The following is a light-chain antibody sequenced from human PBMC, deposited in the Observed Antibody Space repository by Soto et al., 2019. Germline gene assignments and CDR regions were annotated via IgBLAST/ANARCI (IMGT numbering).Light chain of an antibody. CDR3: QQYNHWLGLT. CDR2: DAS. V-gene: IGKV3-15*01. CDR1: QSVSSN. Sequence: EIVMTQSPATLSVSPGERATLSCRASQSVSSNLAWYQLQTGQHPRLLIYDASTRATGILARFSGSGSGTEFTLSISSLQSEDCAVYYCQQYNHWLGLTFGGGTKVDFK. J-gene: IGKJ4*01.